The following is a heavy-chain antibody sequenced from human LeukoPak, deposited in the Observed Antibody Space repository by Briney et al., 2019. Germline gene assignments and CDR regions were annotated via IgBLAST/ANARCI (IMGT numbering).Heavy chain of an antibody. Sequence: GGSLRLSCAASGLTFSSYEMNWVRQAPGKGLEWVSVISGSGSTYYADSVKGRFTISRDNSKNTLYLQMNSLRAEDTAVYYCAKDLTYGEYAGGDAFDIWGQGTMVTVSS. CDR2: ISGSGST. V-gene: IGHV3-23*01. J-gene: IGHJ3*02. D-gene: IGHD4-17*01. CDR1: GLTFSSYE. CDR3: AKDLTYGEYAGGDAFDI.